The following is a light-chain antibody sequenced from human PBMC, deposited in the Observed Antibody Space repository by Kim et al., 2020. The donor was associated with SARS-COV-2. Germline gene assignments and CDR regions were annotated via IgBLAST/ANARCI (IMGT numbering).Light chain of an antibody. V-gene: IGLV4-69*01. CDR3: QTWGTGFGV. J-gene: IGLJ3*02. CDR2: LSSDGSH. Sequence: VKHTGDLDSGQGRNAVGWHQQEPGKGRGSLMKLSSDGSHSKGDGSPERFSGSSSGAEGYLTTSSLQAEDEGDYYCQTWGTGFGVFGGGTQLTVL. CDR1: SGQGRNA.